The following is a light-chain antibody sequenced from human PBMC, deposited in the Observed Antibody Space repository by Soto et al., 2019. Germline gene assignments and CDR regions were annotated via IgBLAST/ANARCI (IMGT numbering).Light chain of an antibody. CDR2: GAS. CDR3: QQCHSSPLT. V-gene: IGKV3-20*01. Sequence: EIVLTQSPGTLSLSPGERATLSCRASQRVAGNYVAWYRQKPGQAPRLLINGASSRATGIPDRFSGSGSGTDFTLTISRLEPEDFAVYYCQQCHSSPLTFGPGTTVEIK. CDR1: QRVAGNY. J-gene: IGKJ3*01.